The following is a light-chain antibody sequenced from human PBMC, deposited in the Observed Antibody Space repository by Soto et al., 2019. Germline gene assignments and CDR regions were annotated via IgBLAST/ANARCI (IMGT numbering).Light chain of an antibody. Sequence: QSVLTQSPSASASLGASVKLTCTLSSGHSTYAIAWHQQQPEKGPRYLMKLNGDGSHSKGDGIPDRFSGSSSGAERYLTISSLQSEDEADYYCQTWGTGFQVFGGGTQLTVL. CDR3: QTWGTGFQV. V-gene: IGLV4-69*01. CDR1: SGHSTYA. J-gene: IGLJ2*01. CDR2: LNGDGSH.